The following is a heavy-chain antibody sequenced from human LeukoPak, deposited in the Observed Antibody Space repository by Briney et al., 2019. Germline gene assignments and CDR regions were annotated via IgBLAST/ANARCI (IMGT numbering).Heavy chain of an antibody. CDR3: ASGKYRYGDNWFDP. CDR2: ISYDGSNK. CDR1: GFTFSSYA. J-gene: IGHJ5*02. Sequence: GGSLRLSCSASGFTFSSYAMHWVRQAPGKGLEWVAVISYDGSNKYYADSVKGRFTISRDNSKNTLYLQMNSLRAEDTAVYFCASGKYRYGDNWFDPWGQGTLVTVSS. V-gene: IGHV3-30*04. D-gene: IGHD5-18*01.